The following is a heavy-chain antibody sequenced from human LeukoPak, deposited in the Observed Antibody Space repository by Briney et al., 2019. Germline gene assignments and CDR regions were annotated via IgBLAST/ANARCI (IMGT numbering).Heavy chain of an antibody. CDR1: GFTFSSYG. V-gene: IGHV3-33*06. J-gene: IGHJ4*02. Sequence: PGRSLRLSRAASGFTFSSYGMHWVRQAPGKGLEWVAVIWYDGSNKYYADSVKGRFTISRDNSKNTLYLQMNSLRAEDTAVYYCAKDGTVEMATMDFDYWGQGTLVTVSS. D-gene: IGHD5-24*01. CDR3: AKDGTVEMATMDFDY. CDR2: IWYDGSNK.